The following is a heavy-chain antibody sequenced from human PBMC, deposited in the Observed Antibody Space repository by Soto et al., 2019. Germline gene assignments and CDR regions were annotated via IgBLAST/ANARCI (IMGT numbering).Heavy chain of an antibody. V-gene: IGHV3-23*01. CDR3: AKDLVAWDAEYFQH. CDR2: ISGSGGST. J-gene: IGHJ1*01. D-gene: IGHD5-12*01. CDR1: GFTFSSYA. Sequence: GGSLRLSCAASGFTFSSYAMSWVRQAPGKGLEWVSAISGSGGSTYHADSVKGRFTISGDNSKNTLYLQMNSLRAEDTAVYYCAKDLVAWDAEYFQHWGQGTLVTVSS.